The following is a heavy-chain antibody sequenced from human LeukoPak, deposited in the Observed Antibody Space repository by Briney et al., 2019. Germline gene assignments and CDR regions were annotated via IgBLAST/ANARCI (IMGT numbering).Heavy chain of an antibody. V-gene: IGHV4-59*11. J-gene: IGHJ4*02. CDR2: IYYSGST. CDR3: ARQYSYGSFFDY. CDR1: GGCIRSHY. Sequence: SETLSLTCTVSGGCIRSHYWSWIRQPPGKGREWIGYIYYSGSTNYNPSLKSRVTISVDTSKNQFSLKLSSVSAADTAVCYCARQYSYGSFFDYWGQGTLVTVSS. D-gene: IGHD5-18*01.